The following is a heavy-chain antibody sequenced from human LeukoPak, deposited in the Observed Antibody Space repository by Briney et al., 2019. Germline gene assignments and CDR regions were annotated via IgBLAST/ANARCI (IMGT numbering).Heavy chain of an antibody. V-gene: IGHV3-30*18. Sequence: PGGSLRLSCAASGFTFSSHGMHWVRQAPGKGLEWVAVISYDGSNKYYADSVKGRFTISRDNSKNTLYLQMNSLRAEDTAVYYCAKDLYSQGPPFDYWGQGTLVTVSS. D-gene: IGHD2-21*01. CDR1: GFTFSSHG. CDR3: AKDLYSQGPPFDY. CDR2: ISYDGSNK. J-gene: IGHJ4*02.